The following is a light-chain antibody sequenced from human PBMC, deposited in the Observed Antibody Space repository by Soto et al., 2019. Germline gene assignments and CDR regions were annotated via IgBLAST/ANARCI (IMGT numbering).Light chain of an antibody. Sequence: QSALTQPASVSGSPGRSITISCTGTSSDVGYYNYVSWYQQHPDKAPKLMIYDVSNRPSGVSNRFSGSKSGNTASLTISGLQAEDEADYYCSSFTTITTVVFGGGTKLTVL. J-gene: IGLJ3*02. CDR1: SSDVGYYNY. CDR3: SSFTTITTVV. CDR2: DVS. V-gene: IGLV2-14*03.